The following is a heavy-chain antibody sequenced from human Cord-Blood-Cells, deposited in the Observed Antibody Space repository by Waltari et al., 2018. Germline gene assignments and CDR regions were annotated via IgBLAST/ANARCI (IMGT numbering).Heavy chain of an antibody. J-gene: IGHJ4*02. CDR2: ISSSGSTI. Sequence: EVQLVESGGGLVQPGGSLRLSCAASGFTFSSYEMNWVRQAPGKGLEWVSYISSSGSTIYYADSVKGRFTSSRDNAKNSLYLQMNSLRAEDTAVYYCAREGRVGATFDYWGQGTLVTVSS. CDR1: GFTFSSYE. CDR3: AREGRVGATFDY. V-gene: IGHV3-48*03. D-gene: IGHD1-26*01.